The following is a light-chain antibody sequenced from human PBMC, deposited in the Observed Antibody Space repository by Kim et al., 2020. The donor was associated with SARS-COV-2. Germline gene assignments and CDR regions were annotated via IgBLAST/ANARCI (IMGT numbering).Light chain of an antibody. Sequence: QSALTQPASVSGSPGQSITISCTGTSSDVGSYNLVSWYQQHPGKAPKLMIYEVSKRPSGVSNRFSGSKSGNTASLTISGLQAEDEAVYYCCSYAGSSTYVFGTGTKVTVL. CDR2: EVS. CDR3: CSYAGSSTYV. CDR1: SSDVGSYNL. J-gene: IGLJ1*01. V-gene: IGLV2-23*02.